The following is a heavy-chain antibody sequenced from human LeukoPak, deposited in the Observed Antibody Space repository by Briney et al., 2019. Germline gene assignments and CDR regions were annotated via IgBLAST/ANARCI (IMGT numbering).Heavy chain of an antibody. J-gene: IGHJ4*02. CDR3: AKDMTAHSSSWSVDY. CDR2: IIPILGIA. CDR1: GGTFSSYA. D-gene: IGHD6-13*01. V-gene: IGHV1-69*04. Sequence: VASVKVSCKASGGTFSSYAISWVRQAPGQGLEWMGRIIPILGIANYAQKFQGRVTITADKSTSTAYMELSSLRSEDTALYYCAKDMTAHSSSWSVDYWGQGTLVTVSS.